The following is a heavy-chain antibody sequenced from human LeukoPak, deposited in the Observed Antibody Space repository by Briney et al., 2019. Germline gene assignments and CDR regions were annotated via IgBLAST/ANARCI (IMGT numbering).Heavy chain of an antibody. V-gene: IGHV3-30*18. CDR3: AKDRDSYGLFDY. Sequence: PGGSLRLSCAASGFTFSSYGMHWVRQAPGKGLEWVAVISYDGSNKYYADSVKGRFTTSRDNSKNTLYLQMNSLRAEDTAVYYCAKDRDSYGLFDYWGQGTLVTVSS. D-gene: IGHD5-18*01. CDR1: GFTFSSYG. J-gene: IGHJ4*02. CDR2: ISYDGSNK.